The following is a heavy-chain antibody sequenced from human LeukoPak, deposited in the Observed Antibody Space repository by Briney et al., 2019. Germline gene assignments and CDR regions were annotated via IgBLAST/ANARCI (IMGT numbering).Heavy chain of an antibody. CDR3: ARGLARSSLPPHRKDLSYFDH. CDR2: VNSDKNT. D-gene: IGHD6-6*01. V-gene: IGHV4-34*01. Sequence: SETLSLTCAVYDGSFSGYYWTWIRQPPGKGLEWIGEVNSDKNTKYNSSLKSRVTISVDTSKNQFSLRLTSVTAADTAVYYCARGLARSSLPPHRKDLSYFDHWGQGTLVTVSS. CDR1: DGSFSGYY. J-gene: IGHJ4*02.